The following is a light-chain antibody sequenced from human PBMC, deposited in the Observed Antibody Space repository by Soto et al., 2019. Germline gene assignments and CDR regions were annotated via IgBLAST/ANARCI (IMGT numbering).Light chain of an antibody. J-gene: IGLJ1*01. Sequence: QSVLTQPASVSGSPGQSITISCTGTSSDVGGYDYVSWYQQYPGKAPKVMIYEVSNRPSGVSNRFSGSKSDNTASLTISGLQAEDEADYYCSSYTSSNTYVFGTGTKVTVL. CDR3: SSYTSSNTYV. V-gene: IGLV2-14*01. CDR1: SSDVGGYDY. CDR2: EVS.